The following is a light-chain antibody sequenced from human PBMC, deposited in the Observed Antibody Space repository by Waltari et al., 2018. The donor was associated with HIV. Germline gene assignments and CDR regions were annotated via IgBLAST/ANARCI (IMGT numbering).Light chain of an antibody. Sequence: DIQMTQSPSTLSVSVGDRVVISCRASQTMSNWLAWYQQKPGKAPKLLIYRASTLQSGVSSRFSGSGSGTEFTLTISSLQPDDFGTYYCQQYNSYPWTFGQGTKVEVK. CDR3: QQYNSYPWT. V-gene: IGKV1-5*03. J-gene: IGKJ1*01. CDR1: QTMSNW. CDR2: RAS.